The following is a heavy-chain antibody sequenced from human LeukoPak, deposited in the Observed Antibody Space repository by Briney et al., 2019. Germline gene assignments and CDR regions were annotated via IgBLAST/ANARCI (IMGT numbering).Heavy chain of an antibody. Sequence: GGSLRLSCAASGFTFSSYAMSWVRQAPGKGLEWVSAISGSGGSTYYADSVKGRFTISRDNSKNTLYLQMNSLRAEDTAVYYCAAKYDILTGYYQGFDPWGEGTLVTVSS. CDR2: ISGSGGST. CDR1: GFTFSSYA. V-gene: IGHV3-23*01. D-gene: IGHD3-9*01. CDR3: AAKYDILTGYYQGFDP. J-gene: IGHJ5*02.